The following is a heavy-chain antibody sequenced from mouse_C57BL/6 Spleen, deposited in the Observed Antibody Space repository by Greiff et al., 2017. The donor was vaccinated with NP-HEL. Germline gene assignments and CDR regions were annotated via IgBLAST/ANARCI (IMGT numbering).Heavy chain of an antibody. D-gene: IGHD1-1*01. Sequence: EVQLQQSGAELVRPGASVKLSCTASGFNIKDDYMHWVKQRPEQGLEWIGWIDPENGDTEYASKFQGKATITADTSSNTAYLQLSSLTSEDTAVYYCTTPIYYYGSDYAMDYWGQGTSVTVSS. CDR2: IDPENGDT. J-gene: IGHJ4*01. CDR3: TTPIYYYGSDYAMDY. V-gene: IGHV14-4*01. CDR1: GFNIKDDY.